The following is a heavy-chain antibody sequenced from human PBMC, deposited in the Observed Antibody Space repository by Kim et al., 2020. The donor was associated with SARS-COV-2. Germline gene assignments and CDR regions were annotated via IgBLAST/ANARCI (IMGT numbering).Heavy chain of an antibody. V-gene: IGHV4-39*01. D-gene: IGHD3-22*01. CDR2: IYYSGST. CDR1: GGSISSSSYY. J-gene: IGHJ4*02. CDR3: ARLNHYYDSSGYYPYYFDY. Sequence: SETLSLTCTVSGGSISSSSYYWGWIRQPPGKGLEWIGSIYYSGSTYYNPSLKSRVTISVDTSKNQFSLKLSSVTAADTAVYYCARLNHYYDSSGYYPYYFDYWGQGTLVTVSS.